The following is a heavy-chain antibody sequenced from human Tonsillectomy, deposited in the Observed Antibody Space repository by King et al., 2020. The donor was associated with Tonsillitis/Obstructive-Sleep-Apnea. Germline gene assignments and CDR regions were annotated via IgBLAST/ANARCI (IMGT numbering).Heavy chain of an antibody. D-gene: IGHD5-18*01. Sequence: LQLQESGPGLVKPSETLSLTCTVSGGSISSSSYYWGWIRQPPGKGLEWIGGIYYSGSTYYNPSLKSRVTISVDTSKNQFSLKLSSVTAADTAVYYCASGVLRGYSYGYGYWGQGTLVTVSS. CDR1: GGSISSSSYY. CDR3: ASGVLRGYSYGYGY. J-gene: IGHJ4*02. CDR2: IYYSGST. V-gene: IGHV4-39*01.